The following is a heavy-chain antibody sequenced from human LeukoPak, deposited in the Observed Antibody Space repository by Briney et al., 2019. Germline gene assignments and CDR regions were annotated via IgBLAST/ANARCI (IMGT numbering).Heavy chain of an antibody. CDR2: ISYTGTT. CDR1: GGSISSSTYY. CDR3: ARQKGGVAGLKYYFDY. Sequence: ETLSLTCTVSGGSISSSTYYWGWIRQSPGKGLEWIGSISYTGTTYYKSSLKSRVTISVDTSKNQFSLNLSSVTAADTAVYYCARQKGGVAGLKYYFDYWGQGTLVTVSS. V-gene: IGHV4-39*01. J-gene: IGHJ4*02. D-gene: IGHD6-19*01.